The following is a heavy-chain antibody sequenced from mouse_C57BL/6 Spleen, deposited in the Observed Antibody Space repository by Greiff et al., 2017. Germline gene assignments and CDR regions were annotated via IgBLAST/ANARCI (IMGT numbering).Heavy chain of an antibody. CDR3: ARLDWDWYFDV. J-gene: IGHJ1*03. CDR2: ISSGSSTI. CDR1: GFTFSDYG. D-gene: IGHD4-1*01. Sequence: EVKLMESGGGLVKPGGSLKLSCAASGFTFSDYGMHWVRQAPEKGLEWVAYISSGSSTIYYADTVKGRFTISRDNAKNTLFLQMTSLRSEDTATYYCARLDWDWYFDVWGTGTTVTVSS. V-gene: IGHV5-17*01.